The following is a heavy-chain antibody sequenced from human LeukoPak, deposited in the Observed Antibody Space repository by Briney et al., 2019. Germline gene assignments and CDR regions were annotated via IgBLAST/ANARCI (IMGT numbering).Heavy chain of an antibody. J-gene: IGHJ4*02. CDR1: VATFSSYT. CDR3: ARGILVCCNFYY. CDR2: IIPIFGTA. V-gene: IGHV1-69*13. D-gene: IGHD2-8*01. Sequence: SSVTLSRNASVATFSSYTISWVRQGPGQGLEWVGGIIPIFGTANYAQKFQGRVTITADESTSTVYMELSSLRSEDTAVYYCARGILVCCNFYYWGQGTLVTVSS.